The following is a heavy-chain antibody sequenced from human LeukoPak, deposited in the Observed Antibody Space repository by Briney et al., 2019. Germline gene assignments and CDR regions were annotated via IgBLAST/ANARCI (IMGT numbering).Heavy chain of an antibody. CDR2: IRYDGSNK. D-gene: IGHD2-15*01. CDR1: GFTFSSYG. V-gene: IGHV3-30*02. Sequence: GGSLRLSCAASGFTFSSYGMHWVRQAPGKGLELVAFIRYDGSNKYYADSVKGRFTISRDNSKNTLYLQMNSLRAEDTAVYYCAKEAIVVVVAAEPFDYWGQGTRVTVSS. CDR3: AKEAIVVVVAAEPFDY. J-gene: IGHJ4*02.